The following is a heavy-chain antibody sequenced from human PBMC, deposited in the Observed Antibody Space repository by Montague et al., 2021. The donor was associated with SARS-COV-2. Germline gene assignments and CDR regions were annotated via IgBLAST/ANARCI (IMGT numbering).Heavy chain of an antibody. D-gene: IGHD3-9*01. CDR2: IYWDDDK. V-gene: IGHV2-5*02. CDR1: GFSLSTTGVG. Sequence: PALVKPTQTLTLTCTFSGFSLSTTGVGVGWIRQPPGKALEWLALIYWDDDKRYRPSLKSRLTITKDTSKNQVVLTMTNMDPVDTATYYCAHASPDYVILCGYYSEVDYFDYWGQGTLVTVSS. J-gene: IGHJ4*02. CDR3: AHASPDYVILCGYYSEVDYFDY.